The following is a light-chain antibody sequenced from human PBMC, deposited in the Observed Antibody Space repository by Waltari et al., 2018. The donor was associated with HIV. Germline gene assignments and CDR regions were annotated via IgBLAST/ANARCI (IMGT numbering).Light chain of an antibody. Sequence: QSVLTQPPSASGTPGQRVTISCSGSSSNIGSNIVNWFQQLPGTAPKPLIYSNYQRPSGVPDRFSGSKSGTSASLAISGLQSEDEADYYCAAWDDSLNGPVFGGGTKLTVL. V-gene: IGLV1-44*01. CDR3: AAWDDSLNGPV. CDR1: SSNIGSNI. CDR2: SNY. J-gene: IGLJ2*01.